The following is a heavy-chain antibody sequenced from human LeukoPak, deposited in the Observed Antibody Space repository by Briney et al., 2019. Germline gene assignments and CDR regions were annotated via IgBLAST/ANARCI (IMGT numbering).Heavy chain of an antibody. V-gene: IGHV1-69*04. CDR3: ARFAQYCGGDCYSRWFDP. Sequence: SVKVSCKASGGTFSSYAISWVRQAPGQGLEWMGRIIPILGIANYAQKFQGRVTITADKSTSAAYMELSSLRSEDTAVYYWARFAQYCGGDCYSRWFDPWGQGTLVTVSS. D-gene: IGHD2-21*02. CDR2: IIPILGIA. J-gene: IGHJ5*02. CDR1: GGTFSSYA.